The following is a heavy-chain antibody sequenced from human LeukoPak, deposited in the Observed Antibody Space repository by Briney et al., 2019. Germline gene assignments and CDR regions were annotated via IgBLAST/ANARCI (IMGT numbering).Heavy chain of an antibody. CDR1: GFTLSTYS. CDR2: ISSSSSYI. J-gene: IGHJ5*02. V-gene: IGHV3-21*01. D-gene: IGHD6-19*01. CDR3: ARDHSSGWYLGWFDP. Sequence: GGSLRLSCATSGFTLSTYSMNWVRQAPGKGLEWVSSISSSSSYIYYADSVKGRFTISRDNAKNSLYLQMSSLRAGDTAVYYCARDHSSGWYLGWFDPWGQGTLVTVSS.